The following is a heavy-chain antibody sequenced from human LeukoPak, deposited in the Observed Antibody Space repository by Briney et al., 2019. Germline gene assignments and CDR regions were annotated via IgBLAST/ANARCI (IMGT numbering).Heavy chain of an antibody. Sequence: PGGSLRLSCAASGFTFSSYSMNWVRQTPEKGLEWVSYISSGSSNKYYADSVKGRFTISRDNSKNTLYLQMNSLRAEDTAVYYCAKDRDNGFDYWGQGTLVTVSS. CDR3: AKDRDNGFDY. J-gene: IGHJ4*02. D-gene: IGHD1-1*01. CDR1: GFTFSSYS. CDR2: ISSGSSNK. V-gene: IGHV3-48*01.